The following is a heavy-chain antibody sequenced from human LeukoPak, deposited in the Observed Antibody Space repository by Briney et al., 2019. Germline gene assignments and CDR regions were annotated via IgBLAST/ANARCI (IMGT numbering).Heavy chain of an antibody. J-gene: IGHJ5*02. CDR1: GGTFSSYA. V-gene: IGHV1-69*13. D-gene: IGHD2-15*01. Sequence: SVKVSCKASGGTFSSYAISWVRQAPGQGLEWMGGIIPIFGTANHAQKFQGRVTITADESTSTAYMELSSLRSEDTAVYYCARDDSYCSGGSCYENWFDPWGQGTLVTVSS. CDR2: IIPIFGTA. CDR3: ARDDSYCSGGSCYENWFDP.